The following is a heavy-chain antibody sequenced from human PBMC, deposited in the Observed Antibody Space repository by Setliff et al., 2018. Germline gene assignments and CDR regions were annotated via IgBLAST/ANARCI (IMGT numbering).Heavy chain of an antibody. J-gene: IGHJ3*02. CDR1: GHTFTSYF. CDR2: INPSGGYT. D-gene: IGHD2-15*01. Sequence: ASVKVSCKASGHTFTSYFMQWVRQAPGQGLEWMGMINPSGGYTIYARKFQGRVTMTGDTSTDTAYMELSSLRSEDTAVYYCATPRSGIIDAFDIWGQGTMVTVSS. CDR3: ATPRSGIIDAFDI. V-gene: IGHV1-46*01.